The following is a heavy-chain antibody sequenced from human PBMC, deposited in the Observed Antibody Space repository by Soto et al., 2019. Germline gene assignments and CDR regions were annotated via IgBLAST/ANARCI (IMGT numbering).Heavy chain of an antibody. J-gene: IGHJ4*02. V-gene: IGHV4-59*01. Sequence: SETLSLTCTVSGGSISSYYWSWIRQPPGQGLEWIGYIYYSGSTNYNPSLKSRVTVSVDTSKNQFSLKLSSVTAADTAVYYCARQTAMVTIDYWGQGTLVTVSS. CDR2: IYYSGST. CDR1: GGSISSYY. CDR3: ARQTAMVTIDY. D-gene: IGHD5-18*01.